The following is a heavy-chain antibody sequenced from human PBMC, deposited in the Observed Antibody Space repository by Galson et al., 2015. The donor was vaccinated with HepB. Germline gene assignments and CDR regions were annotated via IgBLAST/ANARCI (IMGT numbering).Heavy chain of an antibody. CDR3: TTAITHLVYGSGSHVPYYYYGLDV. CDR1: GFTFSNAW. J-gene: IGHJ6*02. Sequence: SLRLSCAASGFTFSNAWMNWVRQGPGKGLEWVGRIKSRTDGGTTDYAAPVKGRFTISRDDSKNTLYLQLNSLKTADTAVYYCTTAITHLVYGSGSHVPYYYYGLDVWGQGTTVTVSS. V-gene: IGHV3-15*07. D-gene: IGHD3-10*01. CDR2: IKSRTDGGTT.